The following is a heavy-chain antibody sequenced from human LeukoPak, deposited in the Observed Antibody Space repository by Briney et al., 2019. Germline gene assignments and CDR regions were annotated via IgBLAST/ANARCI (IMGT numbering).Heavy chain of an antibody. Sequence: SETLSLTCTVSGGSISSYYWSWIRQPPGKGLEWIGYIYYSGSTNYNPSLKSRVTISVDTSKNQFSLKLSSVTAADTAVYYCAREAKLKIVVVTAERGHNAFDIWGQGTMVTVSS. CDR3: AREAKLKIVVVTAERGHNAFDI. CDR1: GGSISSYY. J-gene: IGHJ3*02. D-gene: IGHD2-21*02. CDR2: IYYSGST. V-gene: IGHV4-59*01.